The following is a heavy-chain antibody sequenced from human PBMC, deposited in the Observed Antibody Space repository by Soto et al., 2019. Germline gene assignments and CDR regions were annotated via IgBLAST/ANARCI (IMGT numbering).Heavy chain of an antibody. Sequence: GESLKISCKGSGYSFTSYWIGWVRQMPGKGLEWMGIIYPGDSDTRYSPSFQGQVTISADKSISTAYLQWSSLKASDTAMYYCARHRSSVVDFWSGYFIYYGMAVWGQGTTVTVSS. CDR2: IYPGDSDT. CDR1: GYSFTSYW. J-gene: IGHJ6*02. CDR3: ARHRSSVVDFWSGYFIYYGMAV. V-gene: IGHV5-51*01. D-gene: IGHD3-3*01.